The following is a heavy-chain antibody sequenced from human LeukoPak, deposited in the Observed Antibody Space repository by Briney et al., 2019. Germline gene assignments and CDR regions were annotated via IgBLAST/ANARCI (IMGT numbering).Heavy chain of an antibody. J-gene: IGHJ4*02. V-gene: IGHV4-30-4*07. D-gene: IGHD3-10*01. Sequence: SETLSLTCAVSGGSISSGGYSWNWIRQPPGKGLEWIGYIYNSGSTSYNPSLKSRVTILVDTSKNQFSLKLSSVTAADTAVYFCARHILWFGELYYFDYWGQGTLVTVSS. CDR1: GGSISSGGYS. CDR2: IYNSGST. CDR3: ARHILWFGELYYFDY.